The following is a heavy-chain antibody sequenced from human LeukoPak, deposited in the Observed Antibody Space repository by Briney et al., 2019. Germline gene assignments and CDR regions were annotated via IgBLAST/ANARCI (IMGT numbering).Heavy chain of an antibody. J-gene: IGHJ4*02. CDR2: ISAYNGNT. V-gene: IGHV1-18*04. CDR1: GYTFTGYY. Sequence: ASVKVSCKASGYTFTGYYMHWVRQAPGQGLEWMGWISAYNGNTNYAQKLQGRVTMTTDTSTSTAYMELRSLRSDDTAVYYCARGRGWYGLVDYWGQGTLVTVSS. CDR3: ARGRGWYGLVDY. D-gene: IGHD6-19*01.